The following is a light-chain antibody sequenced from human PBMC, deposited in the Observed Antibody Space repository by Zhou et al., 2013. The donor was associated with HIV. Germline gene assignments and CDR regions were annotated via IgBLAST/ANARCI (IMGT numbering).Light chain of an antibody. CDR2: MGS. Sequence: DIVMTQSPLSLPVTPGEPASISCRSSQSLLQSNGFNYLDWYLQKPGQSPQLLVYMGSNRASGVPDRFSGSGSGTDFTLTISSLQPEDFATYYCLQDYTYPLTFGQGTRLEIK. V-gene: IGKV2-28*01. J-gene: IGKJ5*01. CDR1: QSLLQSNGFNY. CDR3: LQDYTYPLT.